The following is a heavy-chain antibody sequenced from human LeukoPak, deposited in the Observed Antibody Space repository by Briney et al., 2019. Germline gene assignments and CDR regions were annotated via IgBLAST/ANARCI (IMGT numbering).Heavy chain of an antibody. V-gene: IGHV3-23*01. CDR1: GFTFSSYA. D-gene: IGHD5-18*01. CDR2: ISGSGGST. Sequence: GGSLRLSCAASGFTFSSYAMSWVRQAPGKGLEWVSAISGSGGSTYYADSVKGRFTISRDDSKNTLYLQMNSLRAEDTAVYYCAKDQSSYGPYTIDYWGQGTLVTVSS. CDR3: AKDQSSYGPYTIDY. J-gene: IGHJ4*02.